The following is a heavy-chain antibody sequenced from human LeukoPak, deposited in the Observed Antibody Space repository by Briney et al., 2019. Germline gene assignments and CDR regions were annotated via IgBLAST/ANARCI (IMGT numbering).Heavy chain of an antibody. CDR2: ISYDGSNK. Sequence: GGSLRLSCAASGFTFSSYAMHWVRQAPGKGLEWVAVISYDGSNKYYADSVKGRFTISRDNSKNTLYLQMNSLRAEDTAVYYCARGADIVVVPAATWGQGTLVTVSS. V-gene: IGHV3-30*01. CDR3: ARGADIVVVPAAT. D-gene: IGHD2-2*01. J-gene: IGHJ4*02. CDR1: GFTFSSYA.